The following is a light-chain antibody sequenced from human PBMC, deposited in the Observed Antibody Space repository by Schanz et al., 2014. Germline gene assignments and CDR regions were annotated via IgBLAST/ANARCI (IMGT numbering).Light chain of an antibody. CDR3: QQYYSTRSYT. J-gene: IGKJ2*01. V-gene: IGKV3-20*01. CDR1: QSVTSTY. Sequence: EIVLTQSPGTLSLSPGERATLSCRASQSVTSTYLAWYQQKPGQAPRLLIYAASIRATGIPARFSGSGSGTEFTLTISSLQSEDVAVYYCQQYYSTRSYTFGQGTKLEIK. CDR2: AAS.